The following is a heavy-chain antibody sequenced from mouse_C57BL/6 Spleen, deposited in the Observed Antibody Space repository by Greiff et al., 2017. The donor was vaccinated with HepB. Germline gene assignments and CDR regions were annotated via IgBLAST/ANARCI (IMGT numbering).Heavy chain of an antibody. Sequence: EVMLVVSGGGLVQPKGSLKLSCAASGFSFNTYAMNWVRQAPGKGLEWVACIRSKSNNYATYYADSVKDRFTISRDDSESMLYLQMNNLKTEDTAMYYCVRHGGSSLYWYCDVWGTGTTVTDSS. V-gene: IGHV10-1*01. J-gene: IGHJ1*03. CDR3: VRHGGSSLYWYCDV. CDR2: IRSKSNNYAT. CDR1: GFSFNTYA. D-gene: IGHD1-1*01.